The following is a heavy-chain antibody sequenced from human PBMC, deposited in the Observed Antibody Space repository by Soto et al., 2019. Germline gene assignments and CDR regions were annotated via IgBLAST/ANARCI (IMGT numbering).Heavy chain of an antibody. D-gene: IGHD3-10*01. CDR3: ARDQLLWFGELLSLFDY. CDR1: GYTVASYG. J-gene: IGHJ4*02. V-gene: IGHV1-3*01. Sequence: ASVKVSRKSCGYTVASYGISWVRPAPGQRLEWMGWINAGNGNTKYSQKFQGRVTITRDTSASTAYMELSSLRSEDTAVYYCARDQLLWFGELLSLFDYWGQGTLVTVSS. CDR2: INAGNGNT.